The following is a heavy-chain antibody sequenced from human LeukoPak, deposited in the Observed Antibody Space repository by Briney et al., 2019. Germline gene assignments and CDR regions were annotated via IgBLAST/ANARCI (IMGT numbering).Heavy chain of an antibody. Sequence: GGSLRLSCAASGFTFSSYWMSWVRQAPGKGLEGVANIKQDGSEKYYVDSVKGLFTISRDNAKTSLYLQMNSLKAEDTPVFCCARDSLEYSSSSGFDYWGQGTLVTVSS. CDR2: IKQDGSEK. CDR3: ARDSLEYSSSSGFDY. V-gene: IGHV3-7*01. J-gene: IGHJ4*02. CDR1: GFTFSSYW. D-gene: IGHD6-6*01.